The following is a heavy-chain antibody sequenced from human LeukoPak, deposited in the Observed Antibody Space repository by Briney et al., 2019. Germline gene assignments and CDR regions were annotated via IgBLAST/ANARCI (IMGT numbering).Heavy chain of an antibody. Sequence: GGSLRLSCAASGFTFSSYGMSWVRQAPGKGLEWVSAISGSGGSTYYADSVKGQFTISRDNSKNTLYLQMNSLRAEDTAVYYCAKDRLWFGELLGTGVDGQFDYWGQGILVTVSS. D-gene: IGHD3-10*01. CDR2: ISGSGGST. CDR1: GFTFSSYG. CDR3: AKDRLWFGELLGTGVDGQFDY. J-gene: IGHJ4*02. V-gene: IGHV3-23*01.